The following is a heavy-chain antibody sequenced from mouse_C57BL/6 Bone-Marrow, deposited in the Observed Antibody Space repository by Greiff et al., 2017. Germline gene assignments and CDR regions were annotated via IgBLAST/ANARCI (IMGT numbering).Heavy chain of an antibody. CDR3: AISRGYYSYCYALDY. J-gene: IGHJ4*01. V-gene: IGHV1-53*01. Sequence: VQLQQPGTELVKPGASVKLSCKASGYTFTSYWMHWVKQRPGQGLEWIGNINPSNGGTNYNEKFKSKATMTVDKSSSTAYLQLSSLASEDSAIYYCAISRGYYSYCYALDYWGHGTSVTVSS. CDR1: GYTFTSYW. CDR2: INPSNGGT. D-gene: IGHD2-3*01.